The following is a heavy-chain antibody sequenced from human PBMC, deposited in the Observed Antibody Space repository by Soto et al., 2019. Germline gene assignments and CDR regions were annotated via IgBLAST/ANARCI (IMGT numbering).Heavy chain of an antibody. CDR1: GFTFSSYG. CDR2: ISYDGSNK. V-gene: IGHV3-30*03. J-gene: IGHJ4*02. D-gene: IGHD1-26*01. Sequence: GGSLRLSCAASGFTFSSYGMHWVRQAPGKGLEWVAVISYDGSNKYYADSVKGRFTISRDNSKNTLYLQMNSLRAEDTAVYYCVVGATTNFDYWGQGTLVTVSS. CDR3: VVGATTNFDY.